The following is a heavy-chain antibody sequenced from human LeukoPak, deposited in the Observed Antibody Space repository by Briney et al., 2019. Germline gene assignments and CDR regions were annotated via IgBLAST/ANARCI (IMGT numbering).Heavy chain of an antibody. CDR3: ATTNFYYYYYGMDV. CDR1: GYTLTELS. D-gene: IGHD1-1*01. J-gene: IGHJ6*02. Sequence: ASVKVSCKVSGYTLTELSMHWVRQAPGKGLEWMGGFDPEDGETIYAQKFQGRVTMTEDTSTDTAYMELSSLRSEDTAVYYCATTNFYYYYYGMDVWGQGTTVTVSS. V-gene: IGHV1-24*01. CDR2: FDPEDGET.